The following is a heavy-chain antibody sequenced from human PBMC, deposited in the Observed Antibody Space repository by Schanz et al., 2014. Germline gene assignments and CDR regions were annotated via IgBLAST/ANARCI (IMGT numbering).Heavy chain of an antibody. D-gene: IGHD3-10*01. V-gene: IGHV3-7*01. CDR2: INLDGSGK. J-gene: IGHJ4*02. CDR1: GFTFTNYW. Sequence: EVQLVESGGGLVQPGGSLRLSCAASGFTFTNYWMTWVRQAPGKGLEWVANINLDGSGKIYLGSVRGRFAISRDDAQNSVYLQMNSLRAEDTSVYHCVREEGYYGAGSYRYWGPGTLVTVSS. CDR3: VREEGYYGAGSYRY.